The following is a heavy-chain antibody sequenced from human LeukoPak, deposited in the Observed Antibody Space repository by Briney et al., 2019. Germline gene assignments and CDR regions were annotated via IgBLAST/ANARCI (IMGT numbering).Heavy chain of an antibody. D-gene: IGHD3-10*01. V-gene: IGHV4-4*07. CDR3: AREGVPNYYGSGSYLNS. CDR1: GDSISSYY. CDR2: IYTSGST. Sequence: KASETLSLTCTVSGDSISSYYWSWIRQPAGRGLEWIGRIYTSGSTNYNPSLKSRVTMSVDTSKNQFSLKLSSVTAADTAVYYCAREGVPNYYGSGSYLNSWGQGTLVTVSS. J-gene: IGHJ4*02.